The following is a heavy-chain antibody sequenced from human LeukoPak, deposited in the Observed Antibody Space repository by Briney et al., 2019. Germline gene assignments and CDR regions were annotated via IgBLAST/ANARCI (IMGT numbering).Heavy chain of an antibody. J-gene: IGHJ4*02. V-gene: IGHV3-74*01. CDR3: ARARGLYDSSGYYYYPFDY. CDR1: GFTFSSYW. CDR2: INSDGSST. D-gene: IGHD3-22*01. Sequence: PGGSLRLSCAASGFTFSSYWMHWVRQAPGKGLVWVSRINSDGSSTSYADSVKGRFTISRDNAKNTLYLQMNSLRAEDTAVYYCARARGLYDSSGYYYYPFDYWGQGTLVTVSS.